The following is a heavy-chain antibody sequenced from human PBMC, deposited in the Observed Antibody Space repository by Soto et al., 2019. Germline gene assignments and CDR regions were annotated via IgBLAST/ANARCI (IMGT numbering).Heavy chain of an antibody. CDR3: ARAHSGSDRYTLEPFDP. CDR1: GHSDSNNSAA. J-gene: IGHJ5*02. D-gene: IGHD1-1*01. V-gene: IGHV6-1*01. Sequence: LSLTCAISGHSDSNNSAALDWIRQSPSRGLEWPCRTYYSSKWYNDYARSVKSRITINPETSKNQFSRQLNSLIPEDTALYSSARAHSGSDRYTLEPFDPRSQGNLVTISS. CDR2: TYYSSKWYN.